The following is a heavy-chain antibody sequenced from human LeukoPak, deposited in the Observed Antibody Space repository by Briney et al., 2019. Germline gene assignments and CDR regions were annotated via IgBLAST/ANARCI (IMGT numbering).Heavy chain of an antibody. Sequence: PGESLRLSCAASGFTFSSYGMHWVRQAPGKGLEWVAVISYDGSNKYYADSVKGRFTISRDNSKNTLYLQMNSLRAEDTAVYYCARDQYPSRYYYYYGMDVWGQGTTVTVSS. J-gene: IGHJ6*02. D-gene: IGHD3-9*01. CDR3: ARDQYPSRYYYYYGMDV. CDR2: ISYDGSNK. CDR1: GFTFSSYG. V-gene: IGHV3-30*03.